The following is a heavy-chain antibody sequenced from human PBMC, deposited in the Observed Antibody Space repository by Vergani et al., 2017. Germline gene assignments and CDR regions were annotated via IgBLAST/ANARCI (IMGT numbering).Heavy chain of an antibody. D-gene: IGHD3-10*01. CDR1: GFTFDDYA. J-gene: IGHJ6*02. CDR2: ISWNSGSI. V-gene: IGHV3-9*01. CDR3: ARDQKPGGSGSYFYGMDV. Sequence: EVQLVESGGGLVQPGRSLRLSCAASGFTFDDYAMHWVRQAPGKGLEWVSGISWNSGSIGYADSVKGRFTISRDNAKNSLYLQMNSLRAEDTAVYYCARDQKPGGSGSYFYGMDVWGQGTTVTVSS.